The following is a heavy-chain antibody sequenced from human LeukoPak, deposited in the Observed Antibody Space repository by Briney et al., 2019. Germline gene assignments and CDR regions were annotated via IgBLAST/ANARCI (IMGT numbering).Heavy chain of an antibody. D-gene: IGHD3-22*01. Sequence: SVKVSCKASGGSFSSYGFYWVRQAPEQGLEWMGGIIPVFRTTSYAQKLQDRVTITADRATDTVYMELCILRSEDMAVYFCARDSLRRTHYYDSSGYFCSFHVWGQGTVVTVSS. CDR1: GGSFSSYG. CDR2: IIPVFRTT. CDR3: ARDSLRRTHYYDSSGYFCSFHV. J-gene: IGHJ3*01. V-gene: IGHV1-69*06.